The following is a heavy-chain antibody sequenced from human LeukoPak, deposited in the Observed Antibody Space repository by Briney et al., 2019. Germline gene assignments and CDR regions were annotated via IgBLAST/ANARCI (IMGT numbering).Heavy chain of an antibody. D-gene: IGHD6-19*01. CDR1: GYSFRNYG. J-gene: IGHJ4*02. Sequence: GASVKVSCKASGYSFRNYGISWVRQAPGQGLEWMGWINPNSGGTNYPQKFQGRVTMTRDTSISTAYMELGRLRSDDTAVYYCARDRRGNGWDFDYWGQGTLVTVSS. CDR3: ARDRRGNGWDFDY. V-gene: IGHV1-2*02. CDR2: INPNSGGT.